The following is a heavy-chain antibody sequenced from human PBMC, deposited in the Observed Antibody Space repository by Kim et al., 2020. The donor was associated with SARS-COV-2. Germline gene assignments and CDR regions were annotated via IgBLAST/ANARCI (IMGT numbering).Heavy chain of an antibody. CDR2: IYHSGST. CDR1: GGSISSYY. J-gene: IGHJ6*02. CDR3: AHQDAEGRYYYGMDL. Sequence: SETLSLTCTVSGGSISSYYWSWIRQSPGKGLEWIGYIYHSGSTNYNPSLKSHVTISVDTSKNQCAQKLSSVTAADTAVYYFAHQDAEGRYYYGMDLWGQG. D-gene: IGHD2-2*01. V-gene: IGHV4-59*13.